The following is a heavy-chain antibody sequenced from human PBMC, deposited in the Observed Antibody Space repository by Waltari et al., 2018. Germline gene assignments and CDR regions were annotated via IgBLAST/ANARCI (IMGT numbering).Heavy chain of an antibody. CDR2: IYYSGST. CDR1: GGSISSGDYY. D-gene: IGHD2-2*02. CDR3: AIASYYCSSTSCYIDAFDI. V-gene: IGHV4-30-4*08. Sequence: QVQLQESGPGLVKPSQTLSLTCTVSGGSISSGDYYWSWIRQPPGKGLEWIGYIYYSGSTYYNPSLKSRVTRSVDTSKNQFSLKLSSVTAADTAVYYCAIASYYCSSTSCYIDAFDIWGQGTMVTVSS. J-gene: IGHJ3*02.